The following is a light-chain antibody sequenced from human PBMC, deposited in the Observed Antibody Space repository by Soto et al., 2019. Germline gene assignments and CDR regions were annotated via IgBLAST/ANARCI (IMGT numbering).Light chain of an antibody. Sequence: EIVLTQSHATLSLSPGESATLSCRASQSVTKYLVWYQQKPGQAPRLLISDASYRATGVPDRFSGNGSGTDFTLTITRLEPEDFALYYCQQYGDSPITFGQGTRLEI. CDR1: QSVTKY. CDR3: QQYGDSPIT. J-gene: IGKJ5*01. V-gene: IGKV3-20*01. CDR2: DAS.